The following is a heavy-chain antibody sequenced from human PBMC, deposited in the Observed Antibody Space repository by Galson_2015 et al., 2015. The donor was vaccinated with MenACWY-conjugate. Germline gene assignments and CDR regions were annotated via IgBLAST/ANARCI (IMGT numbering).Heavy chain of an antibody. CDR3: ARDKSSSLYLPENYFDY. CDR2: INSDGSNR. Sequence: SLRLSCAASGFTFKSYWMHWVRQVPGRGLEWVSRINSDGSNRKYADSVKGRFTISRDNAKNTLSLQMSSLRAEDTGVYYCARDKSSSLYLPENYFDYWGQGTLVTVSS. D-gene: IGHD2-21*01. CDR1: GFTFKSYW. V-gene: IGHV3-74*01. J-gene: IGHJ4*02.